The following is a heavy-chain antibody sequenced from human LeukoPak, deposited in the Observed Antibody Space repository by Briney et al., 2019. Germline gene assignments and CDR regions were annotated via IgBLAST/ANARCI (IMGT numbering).Heavy chain of an antibody. J-gene: IGHJ1*01. V-gene: IGHV4-34*01. D-gene: IGHD6-13*01. CDR3: ARGRSSSWPLETQVRTEYFQH. CDR2: INHSGST. CDR1: GGSFSGYY. Sequence: SETLSLTCAVYGGSFSGYYWSWIRQPPGKGLEWIGEINHSGSTNYNPSLKSRVTISVDTSKNQFSLKLSSVTAADTAVYYRARGRSSSWPLETQVRTEYFQHWGQGTLVTVSS.